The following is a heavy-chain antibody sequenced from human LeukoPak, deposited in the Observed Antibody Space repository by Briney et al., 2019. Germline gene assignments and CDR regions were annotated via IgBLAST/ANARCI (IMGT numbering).Heavy chain of an antibody. Sequence: GRSLRLSCAASGFTFSDYAMHWVRQAPGKGLEWVAYIKKTGSETYYVDSVEGRFTITRDNTRNSLFLQMYSLRAEDTAVYFCAREDGYCSGGNCYSYFDSWGQGTLVTVSS. CDR2: IKKTGSET. CDR3: AREDGYCSGGNCYSYFDS. CDR1: GFTFSDYA. J-gene: IGHJ4*02. V-gene: IGHV3-7*01. D-gene: IGHD2-15*01.